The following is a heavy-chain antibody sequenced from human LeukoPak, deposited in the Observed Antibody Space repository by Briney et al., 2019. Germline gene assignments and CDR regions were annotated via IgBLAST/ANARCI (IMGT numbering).Heavy chain of an antibody. J-gene: IGHJ4*02. CDR3: ATDPVAGTFDY. V-gene: IGHV4-39*07. Sequence: SETLSLTCTVSGGSISSSSYYWSWIRQPPGKGLEWIGEINHSGSTNYNPSLKSRVTISVDTSKNQFSLKLSSVTAADTAVYYCATDPVAGTFDYWGQGTLVTVSS. D-gene: IGHD6-19*01. CDR2: INHSGST. CDR1: GGSISSSSYY.